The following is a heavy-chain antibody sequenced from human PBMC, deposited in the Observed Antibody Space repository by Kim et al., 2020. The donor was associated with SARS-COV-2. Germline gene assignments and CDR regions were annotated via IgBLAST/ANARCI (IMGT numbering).Heavy chain of an antibody. CDR2: IYPGDSDT. CDR3: ARLPVRGVNYYYGMDV. V-gene: IGHV5-51*01. CDR1: GYSFTSYW. D-gene: IGHD3-10*01. Sequence: GESLKISCKGSGYSFTSYWIGWVRQMPGKGLEWMGIIYPGDSDTRYSPSFQGQVTISADKSISTAYLQWSSLKASDTAMYYCARLPVRGVNYYYGMDVWGQGTTVTVSS. J-gene: IGHJ6*02.